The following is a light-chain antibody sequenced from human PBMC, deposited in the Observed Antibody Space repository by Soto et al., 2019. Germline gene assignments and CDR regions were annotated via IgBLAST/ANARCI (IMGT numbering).Light chain of an antibody. CDR3: NSYATSFTYV. CDR2: NVS. CDR1: SSDVGGHNC. V-gene: IGLV2-14*01. J-gene: IGLJ1*01. Sequence: QSALTQPASVSGSPGQLITMPCTGTSSDVGGHNCVSWYQQHLGKAPKLMIYNVSNRPSEISNRFSGSKSGNTASLTISGLQAEDEGDYYCNSYATSFTYVFGTGTKLTVL.